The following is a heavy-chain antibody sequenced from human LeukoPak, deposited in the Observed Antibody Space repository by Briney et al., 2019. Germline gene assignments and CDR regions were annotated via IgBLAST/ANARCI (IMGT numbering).Heavy chain of an antibody. J-gene: IGHJ4*02. V-gene: IGHV3-9*01. CDR1: GFTFDDYA. CDR3: AKTCFGISYDSSCCFDY. D-gene: IGHD3-22*01. CDR2: ISWNSGSI. Sequence: GRSLRLSCAASGFTFDDYAMHWVRQAPGKGLEWVSGISWNSGSIGYADSVKGQFTISRDNAKNSLYLQMNSLRAEDTALYYLAKTCFGISYDSSCCFDYWGQGTLVTVSS.